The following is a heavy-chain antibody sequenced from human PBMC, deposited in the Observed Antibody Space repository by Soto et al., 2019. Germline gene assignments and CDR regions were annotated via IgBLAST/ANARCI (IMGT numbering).Heavy chain of an antibody. D-gene: IGHD3-16*01. CDR2: MYYSRAT. J-gene: IGHJ4*02. V-gene: IGHV4-39*01. Sequence: PSETLSLTCTVSGGSISSNSYYWDWIRQPPGKGLEWIGSMYYSRATYHNPSLQSRVTISVDTSKNQFSLHLSSVTAADTAVYYCARHAAYVSVWGKSVGSDYWGQGTLVTVSS. CDR3: ARHAAYVSVWGKSVGSDY. CDR1: GGSISSNSYY.